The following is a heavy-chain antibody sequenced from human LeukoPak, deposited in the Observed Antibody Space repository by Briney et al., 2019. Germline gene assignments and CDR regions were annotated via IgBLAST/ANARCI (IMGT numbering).Heavy chain of an antibody. CDR3: ARAGYSSSWVSSFDI. D-gene: IGHD6-13*01. Sequence: SETLSLTCTVSGGSISSYYWSGIRQPPGKGLEWIGYIYYSGSTNYNPSLKSRVTISVDTSKNQFSLKLSSVTAADTAVHYCARAGYSSSWVSSFDIWGQGTMVTVSS. V-gene: IGHV4-59*01. CDR2: IYYSGST. CDR1: GGSISSYY. J-gene: IGHJ3*02.